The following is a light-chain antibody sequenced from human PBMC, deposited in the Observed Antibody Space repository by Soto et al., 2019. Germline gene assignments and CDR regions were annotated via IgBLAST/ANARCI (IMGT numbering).Light chain of an antibody. CDR2: DVS. J-gene: IGLJ2*01. Sequence: QSALTQPRSVSGSPGESVTISCSGTTSDVGSYNYVSWYQQYPGKAPKVMIYDVSERPSEVPVRFSGSKSGNTASLTISGLQAEDEAEYFCCSYSRSDSLLFGGGTKLTVL. CDR3: CSYSRSDSLL. CDR1: TSDVGSYNY. V-gene: IGLV2-11*01.